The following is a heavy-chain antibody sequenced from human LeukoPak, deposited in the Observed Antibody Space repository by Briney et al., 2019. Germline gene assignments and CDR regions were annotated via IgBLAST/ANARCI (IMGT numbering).Heavy chain of an antibody. Sequence: ASVKVSCKASGGTFSSYAISWVRQAPGQRLEWMGGIIPIFGTANYAQKFQGRVTITADESTSTAYMELSSLRSEDTAVYYCARAITHYDRSAFDIWGQGTMVTVSS. CDR3: ARAITHYDRSAFDI. CDR2: IIPIFGTA. J-gene: IGHJ3*02. CDR1: GGTFSSYA. D-gene: IGHD3-22*01. V-gene: IGHV1-69*13.